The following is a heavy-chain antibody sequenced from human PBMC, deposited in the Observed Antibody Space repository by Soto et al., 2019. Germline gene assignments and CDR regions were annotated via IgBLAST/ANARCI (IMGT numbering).Heavy chain of an antibody. Sequence: EVQLVESGGGLVQPGGSLRLSCAASGSTFSSSEMHWVRQAPGKWLVWVSYISKSGSVIYYAVSVKGRFTISSDKSKNLLYLQMNSLRAEDTAVYCCASVNLRFSYGIDVWGQGTTVTVSS. CDR1: GSTFSSSE. D-gene: IGHD3-3*01. CDR2: ISKSGSVI. V-gene: IGHV3-48*03. CDR3: ASVNLRFSYGIDV. J-gene: IGHJ6*02.